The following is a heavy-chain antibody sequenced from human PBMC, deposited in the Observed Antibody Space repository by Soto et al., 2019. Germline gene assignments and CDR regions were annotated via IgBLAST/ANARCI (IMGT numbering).Heavy chain of an antibody. CDR3: ARDRSDSSRDDSFDI. CDR2: IYRGFST. Sequence: PGGGRRVSCAVSGFDGTNTYKSWFRQAPGKGLEWVSVIYRGFSTFYADSVKGRFTVSRDDSKNTVSLQMNSLRAEDTAVYYCARDRSDSSRDDSFDIWGQGTMVTFSS. D-gene: IGHD6-6*01. CDR1: GFDGTNTY. V-gene: IGHV3-53*01. J-gene: IGHJ3*02.